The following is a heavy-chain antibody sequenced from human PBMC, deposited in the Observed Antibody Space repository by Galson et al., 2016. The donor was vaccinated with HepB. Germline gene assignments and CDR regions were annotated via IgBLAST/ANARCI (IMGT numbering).Heavy chain of an antibody. CDR1: GFIVSNDY. Sequence: SLRLSCAASGFIVSNDYMNWVRQAPGKGLEWLSVSYADGRTYYAESVRGRFTISGDNSKNTLFLQMNNLSAEDTAVYYCARDPGFRNGMNVWGQGTTVTVSS. J-gene: IGHJ6*02. CDR2: SYADGRT. V-gene: IGHV3-53*01. CDR3: ARDPGFRNGMNV.